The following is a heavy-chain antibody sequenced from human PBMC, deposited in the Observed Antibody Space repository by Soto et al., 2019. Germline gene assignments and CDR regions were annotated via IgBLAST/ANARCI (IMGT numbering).Heavy chain of an antibody. Sequence: VSAVQVSCKASGYTFTSYAMHWVRQAPGQRLEWMGWINAGNGNTKYSQKFQGRVTITRDTSASTAYMELSSLRSEETAVYYCAINVGYGSGSHPRKGIYPWGQG. CDR3: AINVGYGSGSHPRKGIYP. J-gene: IGHJ5*01. CDR2: INAGNGNT. V-gene: IGHV1-3*01. CDR1: GYTFTSYA. D-gene: IGHD3-10*01.